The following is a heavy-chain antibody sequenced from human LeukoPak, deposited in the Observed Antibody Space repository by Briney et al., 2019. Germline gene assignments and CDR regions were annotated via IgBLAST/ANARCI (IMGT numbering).Heavy chain of an antibody. V-gene: IGHV4-61*01. J-gene: IGHJ4*02. D-gene: IGHD3-10*01. Sequence: SETLSLTCTVSGGSISSSSYYWSWIRQPPGKGLEWIGYIYYSGSTNYNPSLKSRVTISVDTSKNQFSLKLSSVTAADTAVYYCASFARVRGVIIPDYWGQGTLVTVSS. CDR2: IYYSGST. CDR3: ASFARVRGVIIPDY. CDR1: GGSISSSSYY.